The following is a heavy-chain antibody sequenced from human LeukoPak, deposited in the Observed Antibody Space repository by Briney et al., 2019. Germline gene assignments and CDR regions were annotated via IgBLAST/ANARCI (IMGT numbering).Heavy chain of an antibody. CDR3: ARETEDY. J-gene: IGHJ4*02. CDR2: VSGYNGNT. CDR1: GYTFTNYG. V-gene: IGHV1-18*01. Sequence: ASVKVSCKASGYTFTNYGITWVRQAPGQGLEWMGWVSGYNGNTNYAQKFQGRVTMTRDTSTKTAYMELRSLTSDDTAVYCCARETEDYWGQGTLVTVSS.